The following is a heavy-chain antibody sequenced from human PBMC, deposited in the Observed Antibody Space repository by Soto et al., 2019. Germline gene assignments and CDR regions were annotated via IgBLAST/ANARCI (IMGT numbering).Heavy chain of an antibody. D-gene: IGHD3-10*01. CDR1: GYTFTSYD. CDR3: ARLKIRGSGSYHWFDP. J-gene: IGHJ5*02. V-gene: IGHV1-8*01. CDR2: MNPNSGNT. Sequence: QVQLVQSGAEVKKPGASVKVSCKASGYTFTSYDINWVRQATGQGLEWMGWMNPNSGNTFYAQKFQGRVTMTRNTSISTAYMELSSLRSEDTAVYYCARLKIRGSGSYHWFDPWGQGTLVTVSS.